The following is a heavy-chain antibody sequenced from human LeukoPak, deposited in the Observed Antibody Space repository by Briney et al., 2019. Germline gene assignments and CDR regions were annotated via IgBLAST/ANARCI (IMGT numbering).Heavy chain of an antibody. CDR2: ISTSGTTI. CDR3: AELGITMIGGV. Sequence: GGSLRLSCAASGFTFSSYEMNWVRQAPGKGLEWVSYISTSGTTIHYADSVKGRFTISRDNAKNSLYLQMNSLRVEDTAVYYCAELGITMIGGVWGKGTTVTISS. V-gene: IGHV3-48*03. CDR1: GFTFSSYE. J-gene: IGHJ6*04. D-gene: IGHD3-10*02.